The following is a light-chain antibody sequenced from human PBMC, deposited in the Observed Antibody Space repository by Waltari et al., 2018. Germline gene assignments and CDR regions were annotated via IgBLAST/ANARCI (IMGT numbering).Light chain of an antibody. Sequence: DIQMTQSPSFLSASVGDRVTITCRASQDINVALAWYQQKPGKAPKLLIYAASTLQTGVPSKFSGGGSGTEFTLTISSLQPEDFATYYCQQYKSYPWTFGQGTKVEIK. V-gene: IGKV1-9*01. CDR3: QQYKSYPWT. J-gene: IGKJ1*01. CDR1: QDINVA. CDR2: AAS.